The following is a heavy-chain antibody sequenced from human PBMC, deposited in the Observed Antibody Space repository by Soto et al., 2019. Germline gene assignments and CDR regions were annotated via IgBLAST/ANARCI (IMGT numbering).Heavy chain of an antibody. CDR1: GFTFSSYS. CDR3: ARDPASSGWYQSDY. Sequence: PGGSLRLSCAASGFTFSSYSMNWVRQAPGKGLEWVSSISSSSSYIYYADSVKGRFTISRDNAKNSLYLQMNSLRAEDTAVYYCARDPASSGWYQSDYWGQGTLVTVSS. V-gene: IGHV3-21*01. CDR2: ISSSSSYI. D-gene: IGHD6-19*01. J-gene: IGHJ4*02.